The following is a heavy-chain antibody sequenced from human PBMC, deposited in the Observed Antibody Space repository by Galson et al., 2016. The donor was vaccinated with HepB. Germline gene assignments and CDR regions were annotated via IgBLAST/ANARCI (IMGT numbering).Heavy chain of an antibody. V-gene: IGHV3-30*03. J-gene: IGHJ4*02. Sequence: LRLSCAASGFTFSGYGMHWVRQAPGKGLEWVAADSMDGRRKFYADSVKGRFTISRDNSNSMLFLQMSSLRADDTAVYYCARRHEYCPPVGCSVDYWGQGTLVTVSS. D-gene: IGHD2/OR15-2a*01. CDR2: DSMDGRRK. CDR3: ARRHEYCPPVGCSVDY. CDR1: GFTFSGYG.